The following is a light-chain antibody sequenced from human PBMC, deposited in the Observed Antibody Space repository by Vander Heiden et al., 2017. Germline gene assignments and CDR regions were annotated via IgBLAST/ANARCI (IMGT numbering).Light chain of an antibody. CDR1: QSISSW. V-gene: IGKV1-5*01. J-gene: IGKJ1*01. CDR2: DAS. CDR3: QQDNSYWT. Sequence: DIQMTQSPSTLSASVGDRVTITCRASQSISSWLDWYQQKPGKAPKLLIYDASSWESGVPSRFSGSGSGTEFTLTISSLQPDDFATYYCQQDNSYWTFGQGTKVEIK.